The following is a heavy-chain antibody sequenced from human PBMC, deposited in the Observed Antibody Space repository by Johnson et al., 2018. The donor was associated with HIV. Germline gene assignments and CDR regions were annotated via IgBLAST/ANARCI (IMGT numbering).Heavy chain of an antibody. CDR1: GFTFSSYW. J-gene: IGHJ3*02. V-gene: IGHV3-74*01. Sequence: VQLVESGGGLVQPGGSLSLSCAASGFTFSSYWLHWFRQAPGKGLVWFSRINSDGISPSSPDPVKGRFPISRDNAKNTLYLQMNSLRAEDTALYYCAKDRTYSLDAFDIWGQGTMVTVSS. D-gene: IGHD2-21*01. CDR2: INSDGISP. CDR3: AKDRTYSLDAFDI.